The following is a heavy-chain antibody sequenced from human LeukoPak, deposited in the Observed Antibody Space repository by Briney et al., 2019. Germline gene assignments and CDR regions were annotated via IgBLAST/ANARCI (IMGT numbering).Heavy chain of an antibody. CDR2: ISHSGSH. D-gene: IGHD4-17*01. CDR1: GGSFSGFY. J-gene: IGHJ4*02. CDR3: ARLRSIRYYCDY. V-gene: IGHV4-34*01. Sequence: KPSETLTFTCDVYGGSFSGFYWGWLRQPPGKGLEWIGDISHSGSHNYNPSLKSTVTMSVDTTTNQIALKLRSVTAADTAVYYCARLRSIRYYCDYWGQGTLVTVSS.